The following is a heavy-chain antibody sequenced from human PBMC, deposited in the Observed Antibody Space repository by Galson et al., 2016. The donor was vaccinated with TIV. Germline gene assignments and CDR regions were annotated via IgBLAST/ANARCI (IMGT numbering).Heavy chain of an antibody. D-gene: IGHD6-13*01. V-gene: IGHV3-11*01. J-gene: IGHJ4*02. Sequence: SLRLSCAASGFGFSDYYMSWIRQAPGKGLEWVAHISSSETTSHTDAVKGRFTISRDNAKNSLILQMNSLRIEDTGVYYCARSLGISAADLDHWGQGTLVSVSS. CDR2: ISSSETT. CDR3: ARSLGISAADLDH. CDR1: GFGFSDYY.